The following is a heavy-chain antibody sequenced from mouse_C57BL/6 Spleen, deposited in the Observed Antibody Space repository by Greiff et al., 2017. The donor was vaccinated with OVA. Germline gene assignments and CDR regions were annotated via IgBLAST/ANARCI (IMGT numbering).Heavy chain of an antibody. J-gene: IGHJ3*01. CDR2: SRNKANDYTT. CDR1: GFTFSDFY. D-gene: IGHD2-3*01. Sequence: EVNLVESGGGLVQSGRSLRLSCATSGFTFSDFYMEWVRQAPGKGLEWIAASRNKANDYTTEYSASVKGRFIVSRDTSQSILYLQMNALRAEDTAIYYCARESGYDGYYFSPFAYWGQGTLVTVSA. CDR3: ARESGYDGYYFSPFAY. V-gene: IGHV7-1*01.